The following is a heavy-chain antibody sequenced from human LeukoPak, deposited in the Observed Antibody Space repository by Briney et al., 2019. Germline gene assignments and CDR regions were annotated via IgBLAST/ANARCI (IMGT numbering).Heavy chain of an antibody. Sequence: ASVTVSFKASGYTFTSYYMHWVRQAPGQGLEWMGIINPSGGSTSYAQKFQGRVTMTRDMSTSTVYMELSSLRSEDTAVYYCARDHYDSSGYYYPTPFDPWGQGTLVTVSS. J-gene: IGHJ5*02. CDR3: ARDHYDSSGYYYPTPFDP. D-gene: IGHD3-22*01. CDR2: INPSGGST. CDR1: GYTFTSYY. V-gene: IGHV1-46*01.